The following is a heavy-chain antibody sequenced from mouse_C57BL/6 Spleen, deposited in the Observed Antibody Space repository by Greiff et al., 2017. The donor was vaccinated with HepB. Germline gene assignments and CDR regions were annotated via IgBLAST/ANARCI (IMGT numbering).Heavy chain of an antibody. D-gene: IGHD2-1*01. J-gene: IGHJ2*01. Sequence: EVKLMESGGGLVKPGGSLKLSCAASGFTFSDYGMHWVRQAPEKGLEWVAYISSGSSTIYYADTVKGRFTISRDNAKNTLFLQMTSLRSEDTAMYYCAGLYYGNSYYFDYWGQGTTLTVSS. CDR3: AGLYYGNSYYFDY. V-gene: IGHV5-17*01. CDR1: GFTFSDYG. CDR2: ISSGSSTI.